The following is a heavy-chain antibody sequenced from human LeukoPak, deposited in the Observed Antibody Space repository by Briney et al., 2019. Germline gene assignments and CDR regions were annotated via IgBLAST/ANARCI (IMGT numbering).Heavy chain of an antibody. J-gene: IGHJ6*02. CDR2: MSGSGESE. CDR3: ARDRCGGDCSYYYYGMDV. Sequence: PGGSLRLSCAASGFTFNKYAMSWVRQAPGKGLEWVSGMSGSGESEYYIDSVKGRFTISRDNSKNTLYLQMNSLRAEDTAVYYCARDRCGGDCSYYYYGMDVWGQGTTVTVSS. CDR1: GFTFNKYA. V-gene: IGHV3-23*01. D-gene: IGHD2-21*02.